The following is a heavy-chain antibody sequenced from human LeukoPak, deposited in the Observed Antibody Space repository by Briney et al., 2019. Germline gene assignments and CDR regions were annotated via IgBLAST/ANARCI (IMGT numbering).Heavy chain of an antibody. V-gene: IGHV4-59*01. CDR2: IYYIGSP. J-gene: IGHJ6*02. Sequence: SETLSLTCTVSGGAINSYHWTWIRQPPGKGLEWIASIYYIGSPKYNPSLESRVTISVDTSKNQFSLKVNSLTAADTAVYYCARGKRAYDSYVMDVWGQGTTVTVFS. CDR3: ARGKRAYDSYVMDV. CDR1: GGAINSYH.